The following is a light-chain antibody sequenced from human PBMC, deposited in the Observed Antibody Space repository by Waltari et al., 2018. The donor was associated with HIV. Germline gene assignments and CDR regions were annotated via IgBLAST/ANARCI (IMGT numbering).Light chain of an antibody. J-gene: IGLJ2*01. CDR3: QSYDNENPVL. V-gene: IGLV6-57*01. CDR1: SGSIAASS. Sequence: NLMLTQPHSVSESPGKTVTISCTRSSGSIAASSVQWYQQRPGSSPTTVIYKDDQRPSGVPDRFSGSIDSSSNSASLTISGLRTEDEADYYCQSYDNENPVLFGGGTKLTVL. CDR2: KDD.